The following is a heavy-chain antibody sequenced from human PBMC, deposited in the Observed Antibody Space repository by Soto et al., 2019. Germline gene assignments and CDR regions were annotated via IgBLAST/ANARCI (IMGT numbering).Heavy chain of an antibody. J-gene: IGHJ4*02. CDR3: ARTSQWELLGASDY. CDR1: GYTFTSYG. D-gene: IGHD1-26*01. Sequence: QVQLVQSGAEVKKPGASVKVSCKASGYTFTSYGISRVRQAPGQGLEWMGWISAYNGNTNYAQQLQGRVTMTTDTPSSAAYLSLRTLRSDATAVYYCARTSQWELLGASDYWGQGTLVTVA. CDR2: ISAYNGNT. V-gene: IGHV1-18*04.